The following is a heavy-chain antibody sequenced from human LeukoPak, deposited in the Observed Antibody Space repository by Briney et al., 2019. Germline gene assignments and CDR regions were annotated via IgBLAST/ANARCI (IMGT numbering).Heavy chain of an antibody. CDR1: GGFFSDYY. CDR3: ATSGSGIFAPDY. V-gene: IGHV4-34*01. D-gene: IGHD2-15*01. Sequence: SETLSLTCAVYGGFFSDYYWTWIRQPPGKGREWIGEINHSGSTNYNPSLKRRVSISVETSKNQFSLKLSSVTAADTAVYYCATSGSGIFAPDYWGQGTLVTVSS. CDR2: INHSGST. J-gene: IGHJ4*02.